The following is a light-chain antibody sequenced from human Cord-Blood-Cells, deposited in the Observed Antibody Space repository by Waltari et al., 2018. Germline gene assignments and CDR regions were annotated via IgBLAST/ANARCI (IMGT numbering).Light chain of an antibody. Sequence: DIQMTQSPSSLSASVGDRVTITCRAIQTISSYLNWYHQKPGNAPKLLIYAASSLQSGVPSRFSGSGSGTDFTLTISSLQPEDFATYYCQQSYSTPVIGTFGQGTKVEIK. V-gene: IGKV1-39*01. CDR1: QTISSY. CDR3: QQSYSTPVIGT. J-gene: IGKJ1*01. CDR2: AAS.